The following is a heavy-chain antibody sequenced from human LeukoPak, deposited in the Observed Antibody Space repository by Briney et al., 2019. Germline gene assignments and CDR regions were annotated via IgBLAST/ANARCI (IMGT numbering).Heavy chain of an antibody. J-gene: IGHJ5*02. Sequence: ASAKVSCKASGYTFTGYYMHWVRQAPGQGLEWMGWINPNSGGTNYAQKFQGRVTMTRDTSISTAYTELSRLRSDDTAVYYCARDILDSSGYYYASPWGQGTLVTVSS. CDR3: ARDILDSSGYYYASP. CDR2: INPNSGGT. D-gene: IGHD3-22*01. CDR1: GYTFTGYY. V-gene: IGHV1-2*02.